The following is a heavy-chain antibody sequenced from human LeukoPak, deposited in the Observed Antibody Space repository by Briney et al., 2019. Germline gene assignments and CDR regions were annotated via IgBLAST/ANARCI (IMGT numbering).Heavy chain of an antibody. D-gene: IGHD5-24*01. J-gene: IGHJ6*02. Sequence: ASVKVSCKASGGTFSSYAISWVRQAPGQGLEWMGGIIPIFGTVNYAQKFQGRVTITADESASTAYMELSSLRSEDTAVYYRAREKLATIPAHYYYGMDVWGQGTTVTVSS. CDR2: IIPIFGTV. CDR1: GGTFSSYA. CDR3: AREKLATIPAHYYYGMDV. V-gene: IGHV1-69*13.